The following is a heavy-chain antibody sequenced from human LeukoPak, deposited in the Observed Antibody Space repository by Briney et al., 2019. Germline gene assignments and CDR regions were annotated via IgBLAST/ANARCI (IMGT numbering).Heavy chain of an antibody. CDR1: GFTFSDYY. D-gene: IGHD6-13*01. Sequence: GGSLRLSCAASGFTFSDYYMSWIRQAPGKGLEWVSYISSSGSTIYYADSVKGRLTISRDNAKNSLYLQMNSLRAEDTAVYYCASQQLQDAFDIWGQGTMVTVSS. CDR3: ASQQLQDAFDI. J-gene: IGHJ3*02. V-gene: IGHV3-11*01. CDR2: ISSSGSTI.